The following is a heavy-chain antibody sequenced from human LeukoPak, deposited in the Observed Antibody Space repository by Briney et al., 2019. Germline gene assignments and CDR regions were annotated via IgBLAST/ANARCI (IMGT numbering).Heavy chain of an antibody. Sequence: PGGSLRLSCAASGFTFSSYEMNWVRQAPGKGLEWVSYISSSGSTMYYADSVKGRFTISRDNAKNSLYLQMNSLRAEDTAVYYCARDRESYYYMDVWGKGTTVTISS. V-gene: IGHV3-48*03. CDR1: GFTFSSYE. D-gene: IGHD3-10*01. J-gene: IGHJ6*03. CDR2: ISSSGSTM. CDR3: ARDRESYYYMDV.